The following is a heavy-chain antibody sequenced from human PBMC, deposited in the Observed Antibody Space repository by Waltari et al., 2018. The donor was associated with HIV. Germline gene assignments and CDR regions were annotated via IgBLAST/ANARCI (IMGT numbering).Heavy chain of an antibody. D-gene: IGHD3-22*01. Sequence: QVQLVQSGAEVKKPGASVKVSCKASGYTFTGYYMHWVRQAPGQGLEWMGWINPNRGGTNYAQKFQGRVTMTRDTSISTAYMELSRLRSDDTAVYYCARLQYYYDSSGPFQHWGQGTVVTVSS. CDR2: INPNRGGT. V-gene: IGHV1-2*02. CDR1: GYTFTGYY. CDR3: ARLQYYYDSSGPFQH. J-gene: IGHJ1*01.